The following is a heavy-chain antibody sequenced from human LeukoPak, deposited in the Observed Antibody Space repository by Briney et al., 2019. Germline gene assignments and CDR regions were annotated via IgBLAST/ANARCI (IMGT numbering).Heavy chain of an antibody. D-gene: IGHD6-13*01. CDR2: ISYDGSNK. V-gene: IGHV3-30-3*01. CDR3: ARPYSSSWYNYFDS. J-gene: IGHJ4*02. CDR1: GFTFSSYA. Sequence: GGSLRLSCAASGFTFSSYAMHWVRQAPGKGLEWVAVISYDGSNKYYADSVKGRFTISRVNSKNTLYLQMNSLRAEDTAVYYCARPYSSSWYNYFDSWGQGTLVTVSS.